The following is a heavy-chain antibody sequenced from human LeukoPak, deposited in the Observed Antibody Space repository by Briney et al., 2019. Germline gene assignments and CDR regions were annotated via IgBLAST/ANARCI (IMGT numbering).Heavy chain of an antibody. V-gene: IGHV4-4*07. Sequence: PSETLSLTCTVSGGSVTDYYWSWLRQPAGKGLEWLGRIYGSGSTNYNTSLKSRVSMALHTSKTQFSLKVSSVTAADTGVYFRAREGKWFGSFYYYMDVWGKGTTVTVS. J-gene: IGHJ6*03. D-gene: IGHD3-10*01. CDR1: GGSVTDYY. CDR3: AREGKWFGSFYYYMDV. CDR2: IYGSGST.